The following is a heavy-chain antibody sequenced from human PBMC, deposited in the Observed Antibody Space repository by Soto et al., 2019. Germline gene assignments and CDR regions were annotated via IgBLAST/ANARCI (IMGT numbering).Heavy chain of an antibody. V-gene: IGHV1-69*13. D-gene: IGHD2-15*01. CDR2: IIPIFGTA. CDR1: GGTFSSYA. CDR3: ARDLGLCSGGSCYSVQNWFDP. J-gene: IGHJ5*02. Sequence: SVKVSCKASGGTFSSYAISWVRQAPGQGLEWMGGIIPIFGTANYAQKFQGRVTITADESTSTAYMELSSLRSEDTAVYYCARDLGLCSGGSCYSVQNWFDPWGQGTLVTV.